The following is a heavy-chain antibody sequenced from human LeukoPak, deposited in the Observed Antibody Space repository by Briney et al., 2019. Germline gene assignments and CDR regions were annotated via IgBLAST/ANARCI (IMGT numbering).Heavy chain of an antibody. V-gene: IGHV4-39*07. Sequence: SETLSLTCTVSGGSISSGGYYWSWIRQPPGKGLEWIGEINHSGSTNYNPSLKSRVTISVDTSKNQFSLKLSSVTAADTAVYYCAREQLGFHDYWGQGTLVTVSS. CDR2: INHSGST. CDR3: AREQLGFHDY. D-gene: IGHD6-6*01. J-gene: IGHJ4*02. CDR1: GGSISSGGYY.